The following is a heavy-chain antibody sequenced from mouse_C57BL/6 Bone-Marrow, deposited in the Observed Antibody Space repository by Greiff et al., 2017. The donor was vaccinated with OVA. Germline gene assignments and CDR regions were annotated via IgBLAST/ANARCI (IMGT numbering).Heavy chain of an antibody. CDR2: IDPETGGT. J-gene: IGHJ3*01. CDR3: TRRGRAWFAY. V-gene: IGHV1-15*01. CDR1: GYTFTDYE. D-gene: IGHD3-3*01. Sequence: VQLQESGAELVRPGASVTLSCKASGYTFTDYEMHWVKQTPVHGLEWIGAIDPETGGTAYNQKFKGKAILTADKSSSTAYMELRSLTSEDSAVYYCTRRGRAWFAYWGQGTLVTVSA.